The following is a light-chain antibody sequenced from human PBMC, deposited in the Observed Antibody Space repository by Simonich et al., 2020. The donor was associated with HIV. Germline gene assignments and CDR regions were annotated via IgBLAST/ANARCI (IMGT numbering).Light chain of an antibody. CDR2: GAS. V-gene: IGKV3-15*01. CDR1: QSISST. J-gene: IGKJ4*01. Sequence: EIVMTQFPATLSVSPGERATLSCTASQSISSTLSWYQQKPGQAPRLLIYGASTRATGIPARFSGSGSGTDFTLTISSMQSEDFAIFYCQQYNNWPQTFGGGTKVEI. CDR3: QQYNNWPQT.